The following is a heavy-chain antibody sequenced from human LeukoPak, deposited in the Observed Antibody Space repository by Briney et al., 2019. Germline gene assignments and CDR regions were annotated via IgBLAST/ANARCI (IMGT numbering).Heavy chain of an antibody. Sequence: PGGSLRLSCAASGFTFDDYAMHWVRQAPGKGLEWVSGISWNSGSIGYADSVKGRFTISRDNAKNSLYLQMNSLRAEDTALYYCAKDRGMKSDAFDIWGQGTMVTVSS. CDR3: AKDRGMKSDAFDI. V-gene: IGHV3-9*01. CDR1: GFTFDDYA. CDR2: ISWNSGSI. J-gene: IGHJ3*02.